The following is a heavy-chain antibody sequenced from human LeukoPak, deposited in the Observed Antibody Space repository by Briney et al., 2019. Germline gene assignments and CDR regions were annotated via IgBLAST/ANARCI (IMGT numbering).Heavy chain of an antibody. Sequence: SDTLSLTCAVSGYSISSSNWWGWFRQPPGEGLEWIGYLYYSGSAYYNTSLNSRITMSVDTSKNQFSLKLSSVTAVDTAVYYCARNQAVASNHGAMDIWGQGTMVIVSS. CDR1: GYSISSSNW. V-gene: IGHV4-28*01. J-gene: IGHJ3*02. CDR3: ARNQAVASNHGAMDI. CDR2: LYYSGSA. D-gene: IGHD6-19*01.